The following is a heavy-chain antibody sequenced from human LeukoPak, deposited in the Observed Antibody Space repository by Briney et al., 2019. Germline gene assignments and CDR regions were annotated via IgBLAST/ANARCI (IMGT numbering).Heavy chain of an antibody. CDR2: ISGSGDTT. D-gene: IGHD1-26*01. CDR1: GFTFSSYA. Sequence: TGGSLRLSCAASGFTFSSYAMNWVRQAPGKGLEWVSFISGSGDTTYYADSVKGRFTISRDSSENTLYLQMNSLRAEDTAVYYCAKSRGESRGASNYWGQGTLVTVSS. J-gene: IGHJ4*02. CDR3: AKSRGESRGASNY. V-gene: IGHV3-23*01.